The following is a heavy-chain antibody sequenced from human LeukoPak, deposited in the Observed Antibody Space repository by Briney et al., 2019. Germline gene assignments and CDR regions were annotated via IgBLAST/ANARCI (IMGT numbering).Heavy chain of an antibody. D-gene: IGHD1-26*01. Sequence: PGGSLRLSCAASGFTFSSYAMSWVRQAPGKGLEWVSAISGSGGSTYYADSVKGRFTIFRDNSKNTLYLQMNSLRAEDTAVYYCAKDWEWELAFDAFDIWGQGTMVTVSS. V-gene: IGHV3-23*01. CDR3: AKDWEWELAFDAFDI. CDR2: ISGSGGST. CDR1: GFTFSSYA. J-gene: IGHJ3*02.